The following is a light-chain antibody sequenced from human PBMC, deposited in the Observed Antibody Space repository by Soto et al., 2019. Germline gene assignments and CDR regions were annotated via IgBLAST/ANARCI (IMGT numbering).Light chain of an antibody. CDR1: KSDISVYDF. CDR2: EVV. J-gene: IGLJ2*01. CDR3: SSYTSSSTLDVV. V-gene: IGLV2-8*01. Sequence: QSALTQPPSASGSPGQSVTISCTGTKSDISVYDFVSWYQHHPGKAPRLIIYEVVQRPSGVPDRFSGSKSGNTASLTVSGLQAADEADYYCSSYTSSSTLDVVFGGGTKLTVL.